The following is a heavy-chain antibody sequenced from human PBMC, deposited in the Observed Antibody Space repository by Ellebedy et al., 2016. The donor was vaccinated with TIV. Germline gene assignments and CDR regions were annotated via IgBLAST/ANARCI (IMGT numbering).Heavy chain of an antibody. Sequence: PGGSLRLSCAASGFVFSSYTMNWVRQAPGKGLEWVSFISDTSIYYADAVEGRFTISRDNAKNSLYLQMNSLRAEDTAVYYCSRGGGCGGGTCYYPDFWGQGTLVTVSS. CDR2: ISDTSI. CDR3: SRGGGCGGGTCYYPDF. V-gene: IGHV3-21*01. D-gene: IGHD2-15*01. CDR1: GFVFSSYT. J-gene: IGHJ4*02.